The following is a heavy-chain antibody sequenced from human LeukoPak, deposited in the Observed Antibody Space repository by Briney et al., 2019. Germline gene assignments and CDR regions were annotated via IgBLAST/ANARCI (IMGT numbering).Heavy chain of an antibody. CDR1: GFTFSDYY. J-gene: IGHJ4*02. D-gene: IGHD6-13*01. Sequence: PGGSLTLSCAASGFTFSDYYMSWIRQAAGRGLEWVSYISSSSSYTIYADSVKGRFTISRDNAKNSLYLQKNSLRAEDTAVYYCARVGSSSWEIDYGGQGTLVTVS. CDR2: ISSSSSYT. V-gene: IGHV3-11*05. CDR3: ARVGSSSWEIDY.